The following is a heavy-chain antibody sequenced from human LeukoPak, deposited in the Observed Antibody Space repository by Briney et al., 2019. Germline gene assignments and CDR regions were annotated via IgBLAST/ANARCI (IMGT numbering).Heavy chain of an antibody. CDR1: GFTFDDYG. CDR3: ARDPSSPHSSGGVTSY. V-gene: IGHV3-66*01. Sequence: RGSLRLSCAASGFTFDDYGMSWVRQAPGKGLEWVSVIYSGGSTYYADSVKGRFTISRDNSKNTLYLQMNSLRAEDTAVYYCARDPSSPHSSGGVTSYWGQGTLVTVSS. CDR2: IYSGGST. J-gene: IGHJ4*02. D-gene: IGHD3-16*01.